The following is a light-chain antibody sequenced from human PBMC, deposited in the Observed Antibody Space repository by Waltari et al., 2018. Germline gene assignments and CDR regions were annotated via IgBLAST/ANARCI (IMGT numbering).Light chain of an antibody. CDR2: DNN. J-gene: IGLJ2*01. CDR3: GSWINSLSTVV. CDR1: IGNNY. Sequence: QSVLTQPPSVSAAPGQMVSISCSGDIGNNYVSWYQQVPGTAPKRVIHDNNKRPSGTPDRFSASKSATSATLVITGLQTGDEADYFCGSWINSLSTVVFGGRTKLTVL. V-gene: IGLV1-51*01.